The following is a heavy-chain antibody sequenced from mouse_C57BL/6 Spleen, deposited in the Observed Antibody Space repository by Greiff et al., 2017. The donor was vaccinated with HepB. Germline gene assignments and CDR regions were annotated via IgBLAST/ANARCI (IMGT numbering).Heavy chain of an antibody. CDR1: GYTFTDYN. J-gene: IGHJ4*01. CDR3: ARGSFYYDMDY. Sequence: EAQLQQSGPELVKPGASVKIPCKASGYTFTDYNMDWVKQSHGKSLEWIGDINPNNGGTIYNQKFKGKATLTVDKSSSTAYMELRSLTSEDTAVYYCARGSFYYDMDYWGQGTSVTVSS. V-gene: IGHV1-18*01. CDR2: INPNNGGT.